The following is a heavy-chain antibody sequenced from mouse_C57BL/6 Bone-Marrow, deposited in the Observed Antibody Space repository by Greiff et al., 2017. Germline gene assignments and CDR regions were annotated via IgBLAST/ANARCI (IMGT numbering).Heavy chain of an antibody. Sequence: QVQLQQSGTELVKPGASVKLSCKASGYNFTSYWMHWVKQRPGQGLEWIGNINPSNGGTNYNEKMKSKVTLTVDTTSSTAYMQLSRLTSEDSAVYYCTSHRSSWFADWGPGTLVTVSA. J-gene: IGHJ3*01. CDR3: TSHRSSWFAD. CDR2: INPSNGGT. V-gene: IGHV1-53*01. CDR1: GYNFTSYW.